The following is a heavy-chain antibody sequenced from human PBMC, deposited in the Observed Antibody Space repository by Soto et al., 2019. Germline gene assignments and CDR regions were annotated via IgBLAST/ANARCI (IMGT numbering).Heavy chain of an antibody. Sequence: VQLVESGGGVVQPGRSLRLSCAASGFTFSSYAMHWVRQAPGKGLEWVAVISYDGSNKYYADSVKGRFTISRDNSKNTLYLQMNSLRAEDTAVYYCARGPALDYYYGMDVWGQGTTVTVSS. J-gene: IGHJ6*02. CDR2: ISYDGSNK. CDR3: ARGPALDYYYGMDV. V-gene: IGHV3-30-3*01. CDR1: GFTFSSYA.